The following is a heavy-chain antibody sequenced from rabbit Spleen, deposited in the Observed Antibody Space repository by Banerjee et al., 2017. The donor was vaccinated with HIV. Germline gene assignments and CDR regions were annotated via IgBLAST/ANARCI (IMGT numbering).Heavy chain of an antibody. CDR3: VRDRANVGGDYGPYYFDL. V-gene: IGHV1S43*01. D-gene: IGHD2-1*01. J-gene: IGHJ4*01. CDR1: GLDFSSSYW. CDR2: IDPLFGNT. Sequence: QEQLEESGGDLVKPGASLALTCKASGLDFSSSYWICWVRQAPGKGLEWIGYIDPLFGNTYYASWVNGRFTISSHNAQNTLYLQLNSLTAADTATYFCVRDRANVGGDYGPYYFDLWGPGTLVTVS.